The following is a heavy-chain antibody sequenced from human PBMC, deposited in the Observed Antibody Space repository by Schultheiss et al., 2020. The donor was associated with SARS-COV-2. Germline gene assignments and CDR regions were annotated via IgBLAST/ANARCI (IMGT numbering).Heavy chain of an antibody. D-gene: IGHD6-25*01. V-gene: IGHV4-34*01. CDR1: GGSFSGYY. CDR2: INHSGST. Sequence: SETLSLTCSVYGGSFSGYYWRWIRQPPGMGLEWFGEINHSGSTNYNPSLKSRVTISVDTSKNQFSLKLSSVTAADTAVYYFARGGPTSGWPPYYHYYGMDVWGQGTSVTVSS. J-gene: IGHJ6*02. CDR3: ARGGPTSGWPPYYHYYGMDV.